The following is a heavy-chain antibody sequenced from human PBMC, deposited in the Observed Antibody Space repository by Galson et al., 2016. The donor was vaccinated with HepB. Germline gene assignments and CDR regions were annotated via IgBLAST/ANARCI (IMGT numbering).Heavy chain of an antibody. CDR1: GYTFSSYE. Sequence: SVKVSCKASGYTFSSYEISWVRQAPGQGLEWMGWISSNNGDANYARNFQGRVTMTTDTSTATAYLEVTSLKSDDTAVYFCARGRIAEAGSEAYWGQGTLVTVSP. J-gene: IGHJ4*02. V-gene: IGHV1-18*01. CDR2: ISSNNGDA. D-gene: IGHD6-19*01. CDR3: ARGRIAEAGSEAY.